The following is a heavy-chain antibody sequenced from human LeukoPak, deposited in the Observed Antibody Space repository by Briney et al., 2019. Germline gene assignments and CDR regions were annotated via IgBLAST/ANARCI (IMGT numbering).Heavy chain of an antibody. D-gene: IGHD3-10*01. Sequence: ASVKVSCKASGYTFTGYYMHWVRQAPGQGLEWMGWINPNSGGTNYAQKFQGRVTMTRDTSISTAYTELSRLRSDDTAVYYCASVTGITMVRGVINADYWGQGTLVTVSS. CDR1: GYTFTGYY. CDR3: ASVTGITMVRGVINADY. J-gene: IGHJ4*02. V-gene: IGHV1-2*02. CDR2: INPNSGGT.